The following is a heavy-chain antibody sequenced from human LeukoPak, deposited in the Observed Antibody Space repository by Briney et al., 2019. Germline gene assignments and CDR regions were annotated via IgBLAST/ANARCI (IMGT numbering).Heavy chain of an antibody. CDR1: GASISSYY. CDR2: IYFSGSF. CDR3: ARGGSGYSGYAPQGWFDP. J-gene: IGHJ5*02. D-gene: IGHD5-12*01. Sequence: SETLSLTCTVSGASISSYYWSWIRQPPGKGLEWIGYIYFSGSFNYNPSLKSRVTISVDTSKNQFSLKLSSVTAADTAVYYCARGGSGYSGYAPQGWFDPWGQGTLVTVSS. V-gene: IGHV4-59*08.